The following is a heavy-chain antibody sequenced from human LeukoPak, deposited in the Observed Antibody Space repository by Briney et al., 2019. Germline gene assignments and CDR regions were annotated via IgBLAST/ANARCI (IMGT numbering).Heavy chain of an antibody. D-gene: IGHD2-2*01. V-gene: IGHV3-23*01. J-gene: IGHJ4*02. CDR1: GFTFSSYA. Sequence: GGSLRLSCAASGFTFSSYAMSWVRQAPGKGLEWVSAISGSGGSTYYADSVKGRFTISRDNSRGTVFLQMNSLSAEDAAAYYCANIASDCSSTTCVPWGQGTLVTVSS. CDR3: ANIASDCSSTTCVP. CDR2: ISGSGGST.